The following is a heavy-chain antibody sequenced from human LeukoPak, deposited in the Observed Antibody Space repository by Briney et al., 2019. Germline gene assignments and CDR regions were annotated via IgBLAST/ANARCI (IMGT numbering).Heavy chain of an antibody. CDR2: IYYSGST. D-gene: IGHD2-15*01. CDR1: GGSISSSSYY. J-gene: IGHJ4*02. V-gene: IGHV4-39*01. CDR3: ARLRGYCSGGSCDY. Sequence: PSETLSLTCTVSGGSISSSSYYWGWIRQPPGKGLEWIGSIYYSGSTYYNPSLKSRVTISVDTSKNQFSLKLSSVTAADTAVYYCARLRGYCSGGSCDYWGQGTLITVSS.